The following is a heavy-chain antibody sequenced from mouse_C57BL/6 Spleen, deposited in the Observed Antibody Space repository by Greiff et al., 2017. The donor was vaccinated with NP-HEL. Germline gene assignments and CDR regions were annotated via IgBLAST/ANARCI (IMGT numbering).Heavy chain of an antibody. V-gene: IGHV1-81*01. Sequence: QVQLQQSGAELARPGASVKLSCKASGYTFTSYGISWVKQRTGQGLEWIGEIYPRSGNNYYNEKFKGKATLTADKSSSTAYMELRSLTSEDSAVYFCARSTAQAGYYYAMDYWGQGTSVTVSS. CDR3: ARSTAQAGYYYAMDY. CDR2: IYPRSGNN. D-gene: IGHD3-2*02. J-gene: IGHJ4*01. CDR1: GYTFTSYG.